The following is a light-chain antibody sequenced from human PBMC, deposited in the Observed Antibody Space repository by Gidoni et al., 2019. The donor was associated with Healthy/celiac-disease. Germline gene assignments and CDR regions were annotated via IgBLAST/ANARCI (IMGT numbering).Light chain of an antibody. CDR1: QSISSY. CDR3: QQSYSTPYT. Sequence: DIQLNQSPSSLSASVGDRVTITCRASQSISSYLNWYQQKPGKAPKLLIYAASSLQSGVPSRFSGSGSGTDFTLTISSLQPEEFATYYCQQSYSTPYTFGQGTKLEIK. J-gene: IGKJ2*01. V-gene: IGKV1-39*01. CDR2: AAS.